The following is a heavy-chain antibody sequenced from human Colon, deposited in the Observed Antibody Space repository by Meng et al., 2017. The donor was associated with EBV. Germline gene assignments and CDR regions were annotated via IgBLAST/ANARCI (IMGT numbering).Heavy chain of an antibody. Sequence: QWGAGSFKPSETLSPTCAVYGGPSSKFYWSWIRQPPGKGLEWIGEMNQSGSTNYNPSLKSRVTISVDASKNQFSLKLSSVTAADTAVYYCARAWGYCSSGSCRTGWGQGTLVTGSS. CDR1: GGPSSKFY. CDR3: ARAWGYCSSGSCRTG. D-gene: IGHD2-15*01. V-gene: IGHV4-34*01. CDR2: MNQSGST. J-gene: IGHJ4*02.